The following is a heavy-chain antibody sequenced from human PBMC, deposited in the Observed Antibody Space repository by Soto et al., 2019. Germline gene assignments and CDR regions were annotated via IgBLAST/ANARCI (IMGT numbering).Heavy chain of an antibody. D-gene: IGHD3-10*01. J-gene: IGHJ3*02. V-gene: IGHV3-74*01. Sequence: GGSLRLSCAASGFIFRTYTMNWVRQAPGKGPVWVSHINGDGNTIVYADSVGDRFTISRDNAKSTLFLQMNSLRVEDTAVYYCARDRGYPDSFDIWGQGTMVTGSS. CDR3: ARDRGYPDSFDI. CDR2: INGDGNTI. CDR1: GFIFRTYT.